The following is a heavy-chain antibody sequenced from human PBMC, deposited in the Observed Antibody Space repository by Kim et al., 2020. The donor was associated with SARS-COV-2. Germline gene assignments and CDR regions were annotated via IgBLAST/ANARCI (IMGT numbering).Heavy chain of an antibody. V-gene: IGHV3-11*06. D-gene: IGHD3-10*01. J-gene: IGHJ6*03. Sequence: KGRVTISRDNAKNSLYLQMNRLRAEDTAVYYCARDRLLWFRELSNYYMDVWGKGTTVTVSS. CDR3: ARDRLLWFRELSNYYMDV.